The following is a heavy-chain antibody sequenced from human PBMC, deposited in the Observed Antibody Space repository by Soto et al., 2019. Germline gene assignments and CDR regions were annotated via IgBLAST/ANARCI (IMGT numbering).Heavy chain of an antibody. CDR1: GFTFSSYG. Sequence: GGSLRLSCAASGFTFSSYGMHWVRQAPGKGLEWVAVIWYDGSNKYYADSVKGRFTISRDNSKITLYLQMNSLRAEDTAVYYCAREAGDFAAVERIYYYGMDVWGQGTTVTVSS. CDR3: AREAGDFAAVERIYYYGMDV. D-gene: IGHD2-21*02. CDR2: IWYDGSNK. V-gene: IGHV3-33*01. J-gene: IGHJ6*02.